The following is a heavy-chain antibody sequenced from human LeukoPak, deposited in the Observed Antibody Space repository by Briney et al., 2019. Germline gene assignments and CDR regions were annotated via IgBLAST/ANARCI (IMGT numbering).Heavy chain of an antibody. Sequence: GGSLRLSCAASGFTFSSYAMHWVRQAPGKGLEWVAVISYDGSNKYYADSVKGRFTISRDNSKNTLYLQMNSLRAEDTAVYYCAREGRVLDFDYWGQGTLVTVSS. CDR2: ISYDGSNK. V-gene: IGHV3-30-3*01. J-gene: IGHJ4*02. CDR3: AREGRVLDFDY. D-gene: IGHD2-8*01. CDR1: GFTFSSYA.